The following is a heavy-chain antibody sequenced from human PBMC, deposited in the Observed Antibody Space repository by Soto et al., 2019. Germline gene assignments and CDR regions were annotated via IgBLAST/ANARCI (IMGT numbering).Heavy chain of an antibody. CDR1: GFTFSSYA. J-gene: IGHJ5*02. Sequence: LRLSCAASGFTFSSYAMHWVRQAPGKGLEWVAVISYDGSNKYYADSVKGRFTISRDNSKNTLYLQMNSLRAEDTAVYYCAREGITGTHKMYNWFDPWGQGTLVTVSS. CDR3: AREGITGTHKMYNWFDP. CDR2: ISYDGSNK. V-gene: IGHV3-30-3*01. D-gene: IGHD1-20*01.